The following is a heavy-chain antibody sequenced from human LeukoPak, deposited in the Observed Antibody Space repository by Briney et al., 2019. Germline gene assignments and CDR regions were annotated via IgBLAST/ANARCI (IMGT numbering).Heavy chain of an antibody. J-gene: IGHJ5*02. CDR3: ARDRTVDTAMGLDP. D-gene: IGHD5-18*01. V-gene: IGHV4-59*01. CDR1: GGSISSYY. CDR2: IYYSGST. Sequence: SETLSLTCTVSGGSISSYYWSWIRQPPGKGLEWIGYIYYSGSTNYNPSLKSRVTISVDTSKNQFSLKLSSVTAADTAVYYCARDRTVDTAMGLDPWGQGTLVTVSS.